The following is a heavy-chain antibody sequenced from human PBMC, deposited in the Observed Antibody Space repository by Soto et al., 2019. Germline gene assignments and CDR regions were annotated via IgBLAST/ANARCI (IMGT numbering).Heavy chain of an antibody. CDR1: SGSFSGYY. D-gene: IGHD4-17*01. J-gene: IGHJ6*02. Sequence: QVQLQQWGAGLLKPSETLSLTCAVYSGSFSGYYWSWIRQPPGKGLEWIGEINHSGSTNYNPSLNSRVPISGHPSKNQFSLNLSSVTAADTAVYYCARGSGDYDGGLNVWGQGTTVTVSS. V-gene: IGHV4-34*01. CDR2: INHSGST. CDR3: ARGSGDYDGGLNV.